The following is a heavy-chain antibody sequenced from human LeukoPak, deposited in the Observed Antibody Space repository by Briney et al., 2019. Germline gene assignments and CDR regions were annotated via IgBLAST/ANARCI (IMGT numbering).Heavy chain of an antibody. CDR1: GFTFSSYA. Sequence: GGSLRLSCAASGFTFSSYAMSWVRQAPGKGLEWVSAISGSGGSTYYADSVKGRFTISRDNSKNTLYLQMNSLRAEDTAVYYCARDWGQQLVLDYWGQGTLVTVSS. D-gene: IGHD6-13*01. J-gene: IGHJ4*02. V-gene: IGHV3-23*01. CDR3: ARDWGQQLVLDY. CDR2: ISGSGGST.